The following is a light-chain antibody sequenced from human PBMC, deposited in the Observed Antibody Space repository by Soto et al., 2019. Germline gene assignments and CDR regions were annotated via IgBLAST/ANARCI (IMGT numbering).Light chain of an antibody. CDR1: QSISSW. Sequence: DIQMTQSPSTLSASVGDRVTITCRASQSISSWLAWYQQKPGKAPKLLIYDASGLESGVTSRFSGSGSRTEVTLSISSLQAYDFATYYCQQYNSYPWTFGQGTKAEIK. V-gene: IGKV1-5*01. J-gene: IGKJ1*01. CDR3: QQYNSYPWT. CDR2: DAS.